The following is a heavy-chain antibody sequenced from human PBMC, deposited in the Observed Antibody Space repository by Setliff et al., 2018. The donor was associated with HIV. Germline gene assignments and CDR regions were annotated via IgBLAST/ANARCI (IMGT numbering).Heavy chain of an antibody. CDR1: GGTFSSYT. CDR3: ARTREMVRGVITPAFDY. Sequence: GASVKVSCKASGGTFSSYTINWVRQAPGQGLEWMGGIIPIFGTANYAQKFQGRVTITTDESTSTAYMELSSLRSEDTALYYCARTREMVRGVITPAFDYWGLGTLVTDSS. J-gene: IGHJ4*02. CDR2: IIPIFGTA. D-gene: IGHD3-10*01. V-gene: IGHV1-69*05.